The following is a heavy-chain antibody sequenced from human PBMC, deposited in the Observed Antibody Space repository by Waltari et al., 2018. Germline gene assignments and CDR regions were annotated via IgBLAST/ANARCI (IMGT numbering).Heavy chain of an antibody. CDR1: GLGFSHSW. Sequence: EVQLVESGGGLAQPGGSLRLSCAASGLGFSHSWMTWVRQASGKGPEWVANIKQDGSEKYYMDSVKGRFTISRDNAKNSLYLQMNNLRVEDTAVYYCTRGGRDSSWYWRDWGQGTLVTVSS. V-gene: IGHV3-7*01. CDR2: IKQDGSEK. CDR3: TRGGRDSSWYWRD. D-gene: IGHD6-13*01. J-gene: IGHJ4*02.